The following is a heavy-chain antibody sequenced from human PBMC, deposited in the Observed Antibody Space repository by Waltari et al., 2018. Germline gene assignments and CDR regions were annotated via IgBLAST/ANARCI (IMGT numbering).Heavy chain of an antibody. V-gene: IGHV4-39*01. CDR2: IHYSGST. J-gene: IGHJ4*02. D-gene: IGHD1-26*01. CDR3: ARHVGEATTFDY. Sequence: QLQLQESGPGLVKPSETLSLTCSVSGGSISTSSYYWGWIRQPPGKGLEWIGSIHYSGSTYYNPSLKSRVTRSVDTSKNQFSLRLTSVTAADTAVYYCARHVGEATTFDYWGQGTLVTVSS. CDR1: GGSISTSSYY.